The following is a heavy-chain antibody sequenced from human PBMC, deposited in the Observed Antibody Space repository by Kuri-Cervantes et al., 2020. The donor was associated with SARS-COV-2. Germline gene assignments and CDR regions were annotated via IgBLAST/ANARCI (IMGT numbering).Heavy chain of an antibody. J-gene: IGHJ4*02. Sequence: ASVKVSCKASGYSLAAYYIHWVRQAPGQGLEWMGWINCNSGVTKYAQKFQGRVTMTRDSSISTAYMELSSLRFVDRAVYYCTRGRSSSYDFDNWGQGTLVTVSS. CDR2: INCNSGVT. V-gene: IGHV1-2*02. CDR3: TRGRSSSYDFDN. D-gene: IGHD6-6*01. CDR1: GYSLAAYY.